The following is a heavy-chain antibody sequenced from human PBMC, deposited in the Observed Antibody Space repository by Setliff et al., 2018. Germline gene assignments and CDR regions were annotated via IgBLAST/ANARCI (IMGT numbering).Heavy chain of an antibody. CDR3: ARGLSYYDSSGYLLAPYAFVI. CDR2: IYYSGST. D-gene: IGHD3-22*01. J-gene: IGHJ3*02. CDR1: GGSISSGGYY. Sequence: SETLSLTCTVSGGSISSGGYYWSWIRQHPGKGLEWIGYIYYSGSTYYNPSLKSRVTISVDTSKNQFSLKLSSVTAADTAVYYCARGLSYYDSSGYLLAPYAFVIWGRGTTVT. V-gene: IGHV4-31*03.